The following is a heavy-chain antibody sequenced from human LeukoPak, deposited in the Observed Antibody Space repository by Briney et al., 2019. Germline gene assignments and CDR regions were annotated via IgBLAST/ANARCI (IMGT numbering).Heavy chain of an antibody. D-gene: IGHD2-2*02. CDR2: MNPNSGNT. V-gene: IGHV1-8*03. J-gene: IGHJ3*02. CDR1: GYTFTSYD. Sequence: ASVKVSCKASGYTFTSYDINWVRQATGQGLEWMGWMNPNSGNTGYAQKFQGRVTITRNTSISTAYMELSSLRSEDTAVYYCARKVPAAIRPGINRDAFDIWGQGTMVTVSS. CDR3: ARKVPAAIRPGINRDAFDI.